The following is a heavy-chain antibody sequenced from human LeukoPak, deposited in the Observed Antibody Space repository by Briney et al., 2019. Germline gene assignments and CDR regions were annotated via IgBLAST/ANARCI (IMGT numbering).Heavy chain of an antibody. CDR3: AGMVTFQTNFDF. V-gene: IGHV4-4*07. D-gene: IGHD2-21*02. CDR2: LYTSGNT. J-gene: IGHJ4*02. Sequence: SETLSLTCTVSGGSINSYYWSWIRQPAGKGLEWVGRLYTSGNTNYNPSLRSRITMSVDTSKNQCSLKLASETAADTAVYYCAGMVTFQTNFDFWGQGTLVTVSS. CDR1: GGSINSYY.